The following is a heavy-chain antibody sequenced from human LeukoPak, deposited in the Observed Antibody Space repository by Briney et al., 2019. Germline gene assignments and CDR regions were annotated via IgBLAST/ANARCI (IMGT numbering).Heavy chain of an antibody. D-gene: IGHD3-10*02. CDR3: AELGITMIGGV. V-gene: IGHV3-23*01. CDR1: GFTFNSYA. CDR2: ISGSDGHT. J-gene: IGHJ6*04. Sequence: GGSLRLSCAASGFTFNSYAMSWVRQAPGKGLEWVSGISGSDGHTYYADSVKGRFTVSRDNAKNSLYLQMNSLRAEDTAVYYCAELGITMIGGVWGKGTTVTISS.